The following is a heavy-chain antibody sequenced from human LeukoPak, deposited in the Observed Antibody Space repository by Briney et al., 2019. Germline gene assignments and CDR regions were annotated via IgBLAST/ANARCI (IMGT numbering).Heavy chain of an antibody. CDR2: IKQDGSEK. CDR3: ARENSYGGNSGYNFDY. Sequence: PGGSLRLSCAASGFTFSSHWMSWVRQAPGKGLEWVANIKQDGSEKHYVDSVKGRFTISRDNAKNSVSLQMNSLRVEDTAVYYCARENSYGGNSGYNFDYWGQGTLVTVSS. J-gene: IGHJ4*02. CDR1: GFTFSSHW. V-gene: IGHV3-7*05. D-gene: IGHD4-23*01.